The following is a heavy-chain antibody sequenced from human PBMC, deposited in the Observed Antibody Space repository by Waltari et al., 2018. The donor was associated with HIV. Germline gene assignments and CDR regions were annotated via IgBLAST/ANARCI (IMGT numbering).Heavy chain of an antibody. V-gene: IGHV4-61*02. D-gene: IGHD3-9*01. CDR1: GGSITSGSYY. J-gene: IGHJ2*01. CDR2: VYISGSA. Sequence: QVQPQESGPGLVKPSQTLSLTCTVSGGSITSGSYYWIWIRQPAGKGLEWIGRVYISGSANYNPSLRSRVTMSLDTSKNQFSLKLSSVTAADTAVYYCARGLDILTGYYHWFSDLWGRGTL. CDR3: ARGLDILTGYYHWFSDL.